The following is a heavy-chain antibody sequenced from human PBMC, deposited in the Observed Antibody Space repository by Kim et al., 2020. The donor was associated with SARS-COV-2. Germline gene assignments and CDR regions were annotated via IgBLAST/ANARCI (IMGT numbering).Heavy chain of an antibody. CDR2: ISYDGSNK. Sequence: GGSLRLSCAASGFTFSSYGMHWVRQAPGKGLEWVAVISYDGSNKYYADSVKGRFTISRDNSKNTLYLQMNSLRSEDTAVYYCAKSVPGSAQDDWGQGTLV. D-gene: IGHD6-19*01. CDR3: AKSVPGSAQDD. V-gene: IGHV3-30*18. CDR1: GFTFSSYG. J-gene: IGHJ4*02.